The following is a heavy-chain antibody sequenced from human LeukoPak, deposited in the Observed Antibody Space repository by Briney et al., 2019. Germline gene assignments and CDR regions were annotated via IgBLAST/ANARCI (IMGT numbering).Heavy chain of an antibody. J-gene: IGHJ6*04. Sequence: GGALRLSCAASGFTFSSYEMNWGRQAPGKGLEWVSYISSSGSTIYYADSLKGRFTISRDTAKTSLYLQMNSLRAEDTAVYYCAELGITMTGGVWGKGTTVTISS. CDR2: ISSSGSTI. CDR1: GFTFSSYE. CDR3: AELGITMTGGV. V-gene: IGHV3-48*03. D-gene: IGHD3-10*02.